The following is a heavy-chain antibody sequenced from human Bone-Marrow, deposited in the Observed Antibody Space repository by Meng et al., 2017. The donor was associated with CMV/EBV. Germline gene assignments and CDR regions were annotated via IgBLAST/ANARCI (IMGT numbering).Heavy chain of an antibody. Sequence: SVKVSCKASGGTFSSYAISWVRQAPGQGLEWMGGVIPFLGIPNYAQKFQGRVTITADKSTSTAYMELSSLRSEDTAVYYCARGLAAAGYYFDYWGQGTLVTVSS. CDR1: GGTFSSYA. D-gene: IGHD6-13*01. CDR2: VIPFLGIP. CDR3: ARGLAAAGYYFDY. J-gene: IGHJ4*02. V-gene: IGHV1-69*10.